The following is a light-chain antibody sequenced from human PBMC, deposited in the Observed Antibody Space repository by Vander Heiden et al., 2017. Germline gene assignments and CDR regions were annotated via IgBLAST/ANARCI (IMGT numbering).Light chain of an antibody. CDR3: QQYSNWPSRT. J-gene: IGKJ1*01. V-gene: IGKV3-15*01. CDR2: DAS. Sequence: EIVMTQSPATLSVSPGERATLSCRASQSVSSNLAWYQQKAGQAPRLLIYDASTRATGIPARFSGSGSGTEFTLTISSLQSEDFAVYYCQQYSNWPSRTFGQGTKVEIK. CDR1: QSVSSN.